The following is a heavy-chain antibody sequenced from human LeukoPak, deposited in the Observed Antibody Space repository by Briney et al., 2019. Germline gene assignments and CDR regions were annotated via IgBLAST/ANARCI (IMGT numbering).Heavy chain of an antibody. CDR2: ISSSRSYI. CDR1: GFTFSSYS. J-gene: IGHJ4*02. Sequence: KPGGSLRLSCAASGFTFSSYSMNWVRQAPGKGLGWVSSISSSRSYIYYADSVKGRFTISRDNAKNSVYLQMNSLRAEDTAVYYCARVGISVDGGDYWGQGTLVTVSS. D-gene: IGHD6-19*01. V-gene: IGHV3-21*01. CDR3: ARVGISVDGGDY.